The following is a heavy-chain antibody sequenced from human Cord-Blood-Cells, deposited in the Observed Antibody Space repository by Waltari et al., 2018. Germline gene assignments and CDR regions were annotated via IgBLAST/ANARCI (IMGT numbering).Heavy chain of an antibody. V-gene: IGHV3-53*01. J-gene: IGHJ3*02. D-gene: IGHD7-27*01. CDR2: IYSGGST. Sequence: EVQLVESGGGLIQPGGSLRLSCAASGFTVSSNYMSWVRQAPGKGVEGVLVIYSGGSTYYADSVKGRFTISRDNSKNTLYLQMNSLRAEDTAVYYCARDPTGDDAFDIWGQGTMVTVSS. CDR3: ARDPTGDDAFDI. CDR1: GFTVSSNY.